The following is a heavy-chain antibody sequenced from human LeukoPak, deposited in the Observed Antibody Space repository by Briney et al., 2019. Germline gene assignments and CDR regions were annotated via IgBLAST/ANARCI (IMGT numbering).Heavy chain of an antibody. CDR1: GGSFSGYY. D-gene: IGHD3-22*01. J-gene: IGHJ4*02. Sequence: PSETLSLTCAVYGGSFSGYYWSWIRQPPGKGLEWIGEINHSGSTNYNPSLKSRVTISVDKSKNQFSLKLSSVTAADTAVYYCARVEYYYDSSGYHSKFDYWGQGTLVTVSS. V-gene: IGHV4-34*01. CDR2: INHSGST. CDR3: ARVEYYYDSSGYHSKFDY.